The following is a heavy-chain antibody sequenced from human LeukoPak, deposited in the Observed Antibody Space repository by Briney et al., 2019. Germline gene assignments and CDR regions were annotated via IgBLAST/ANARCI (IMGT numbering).Heavy chain of an antibody. J-gene: IGHJ6*02. CDR1: GFTFSSYA. D-gene: IGHD6-19*01. CDR2: LTDSGGTT. Sequence: PGGSLRLSCVASGFTFSSYAMGWVRQAPGKRPEWVSSLTDSGGTTYYVDSVKGRFTISRDNSKNTLYLHMNSLRAEDTAMYYCARNAELYSSGWYTQSHYYYYGMDVWGQGTTVTVSS. V-gene: IGHV3-23*01. CDR3: ARNAELYSSGWYTQSHYYYYGMDV.